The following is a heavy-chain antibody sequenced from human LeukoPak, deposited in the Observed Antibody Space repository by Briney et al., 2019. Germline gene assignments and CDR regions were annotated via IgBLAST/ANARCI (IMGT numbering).Heavy chain of an antibody. CDR3: ARHELPGMAVSAGFDY. CDR2: IYNSGST. J-gene: IGHJ4*02. Sequence: SETLSLTCAVSGGSISSNNWWSWVRQTPGKGLEWIGEIYNSGSTNYNPSLKSRVTISVDKSKNQFSLRLSSVTAADTAFYYCARHELPGMAVSAGFDYWGQGTLVTVSS. V-gene: IGHV4-4*02. CDR1: GGSISSNNW. D-gene: IGHD6-19*01.